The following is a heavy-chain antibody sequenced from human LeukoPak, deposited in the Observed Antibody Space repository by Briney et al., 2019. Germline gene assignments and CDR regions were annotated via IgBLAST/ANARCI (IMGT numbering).Heavy chain of an antibody. CDR2: IYSSGST. CDR3: ARGEDYDDSSGYYNWFDP. D-gene: IGHD3-22*01. J-gene: IGHJ5*02. V-gene: IGHV4-59*01. Sequence: SETLSLTCTVSGGSISGYYWSWIRQPPGKGLEWIGYIYSSGSTNYNPYLKSRVTISIDTSKSQFSLKLSSVTAADTAVYYCARGEDYDDSSGYYNWFDPWGQGTLITVSS. CDR1: GGSISGYY.